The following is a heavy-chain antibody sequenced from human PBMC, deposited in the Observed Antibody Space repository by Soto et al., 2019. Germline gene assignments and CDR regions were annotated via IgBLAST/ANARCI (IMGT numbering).Heavy chain of an antibody. CDR1: GYTFTSYA. V-gene: IGHV1-3*01. CDR2: INAGNGNT. Sequence: QVQLVQSGAEVKKPGASVKVSCKASGYTFTSYAMHWVRQAPGQRLEWMGWINAGNGNTKYSQKFPCRVSINXDTSASTAYMELSSLRSEDTAVYYCARIAAAGKDYWGQGTLVTVSS. J-gene: IGHJ4*02. CDR3: ARIAAAGKDY. D-gene: IGHD6-13*01.